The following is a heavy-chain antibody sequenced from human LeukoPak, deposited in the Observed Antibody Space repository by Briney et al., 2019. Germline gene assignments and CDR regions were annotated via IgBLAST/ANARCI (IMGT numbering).Heavy chain of an antibody. Sequence: PSETLSLTCTVSGGSISSGSYYWSWIRQPAGKGLEWIGRIYTSGSTNYNPSLKSRVTISVDTSKNQFSLKLSSVTAADTAVYYCAVRRGSYFPGAFDIWGQGTMVTVSS. D-gene: IGHD1-26*01. J-gene: IGHJ3*02. V-gene: IGHV4-61*02. CDR2: IYTSGST. CDR3: AVRRGSYFPGAFDI. CDR1: GGSISSGSYY.